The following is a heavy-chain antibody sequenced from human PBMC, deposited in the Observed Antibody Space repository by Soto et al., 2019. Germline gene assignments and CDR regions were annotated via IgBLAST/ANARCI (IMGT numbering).Heavy chain of an antibody. CDR3: AKESGFTIFGVATRNHLLFGMDV. J-gene: IGHJ6*02. Sequence: PGGSLRLSCAASGFTFDGYAMHWVRQAPGKGLEWVSGISWNSGSIGYADSVKGRFTISRDNAKNSLYLQMNSLRAEDTALYYCAKESGFTIFGVATRNHLLFGMDVWGQGTTVTVSS. V-gene: IGHV3-9*01. D-gene: IGHD3-3*01. CDR1: GFTFDGYA. CDR2: ISWNSGSI.